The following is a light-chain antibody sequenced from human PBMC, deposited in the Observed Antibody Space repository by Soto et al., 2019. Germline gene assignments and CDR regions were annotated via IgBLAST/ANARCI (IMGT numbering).Light chain of an antibody. CDR1: QSVSSN. V-gene: IGKV3-15*01. CDR2: AAS. Sequence: EIVMTQSPATLSVSPGERATLSCRASQSVSSNLAWYQQKPGQAPRLLIYAASTRATGIPARFSGSGSGTEFTLTISGLQSEDFAVYYCQQYNNWPPYTFGQGTKVDIK. CDR3: QQYNNWPPYT. J-gene: IGKJ2*01.